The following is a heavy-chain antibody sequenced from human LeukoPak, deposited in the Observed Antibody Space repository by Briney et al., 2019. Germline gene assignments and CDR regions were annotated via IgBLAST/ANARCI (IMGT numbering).Heavy chain of an antibody. V-gene: IGHV3-7*01. J-gene: IGHJ3*02. D-gene: IGHD6-19*01. Sequence: PGGSLRLSCAASGFTFSNYWMTWVRQAPGKGLEWVANIKQDGSEKYYMDSMKGRFTISRDNAKNSLYLQMNSLRAEDTAVYYCARDLYSSGWYASRDAFDIWGQGTMVTVSS. CDR2: IKQDGSEK. CDR1: GFTFSNYW. CDR3: ARDLYSSGWYASRDAFDI.